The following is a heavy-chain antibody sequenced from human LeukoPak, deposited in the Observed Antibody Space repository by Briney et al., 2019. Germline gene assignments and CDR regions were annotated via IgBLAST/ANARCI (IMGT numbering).Heavy chain of an antibody. V-gene: IGHV4-4*07. CDR3: ARGGSTLHSAGGHDIEFYYYYYMDV. CDR1: GGSFSGYY. J-gene: IGHJ6*03. D-gene: IGHD3-9*01. Sequence: PSETLSLTCTVSGGSFSGYYWSWIRQPAGKGLEWIGRIFISGGTNYNPSLRSRVTMSLDTSKNQFSLKLYSVTAADTAVYYCARGGSTLHSAGGHDIEFYYYYYMDVWGKGTTVTISS. CDR2: IFISGGT.